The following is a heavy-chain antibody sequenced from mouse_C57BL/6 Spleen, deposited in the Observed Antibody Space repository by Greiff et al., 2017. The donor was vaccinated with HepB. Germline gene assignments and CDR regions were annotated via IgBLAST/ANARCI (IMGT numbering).Heavy chain of an antibody. D-gene: IGHD1-1*01. J-gene: IGHJ2*01. V-gene: IGHV1-82*01. CDR1: GYAFSSSW. CDR2: IYPGDGDT. CDR3: ARWAITTVVATD. Sequence: VQLQQSGPELVKPGASVKISCKASGYAFSSSWMNWVKQRPGKGLEWIGRIYPGDGDTNYNGKFKGKATLTADKSSSTAYMQLSSLTSVDSAVYFCARWAITTVVATDWGQGTTLTVSS.